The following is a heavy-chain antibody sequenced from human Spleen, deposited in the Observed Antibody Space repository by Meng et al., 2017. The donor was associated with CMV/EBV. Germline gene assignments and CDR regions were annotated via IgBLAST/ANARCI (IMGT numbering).Heavy chain of an antibody. D-gene: IGHD3/OR15-3a*01. V-gene: IGHV4-30-4*08. CDR2: IYYSGST. CDR1: GDSISSISNNYYS. CDR3: ARDTYDFWSGNEVGAFDI. J-gene: IGHJ3*02. Sequence: SETLSLTCTVSGDSISSISNNYYSWNWIRQPPGKGLEWIGSIYYSGSTSYRPSLQSRLTISLDTSNNRFSLRLSSVTAADTAVYYCARDTYDFWSGNEVGAFDIWGQGTMVTVSS.